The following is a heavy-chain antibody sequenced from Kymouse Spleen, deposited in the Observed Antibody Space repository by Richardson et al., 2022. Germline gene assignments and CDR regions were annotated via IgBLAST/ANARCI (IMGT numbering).Heavy chain of an antibody. V-gene: IGHV4-39*01. J-gene: IGHJ5*02. CDR2: IYYSGST. CDR1: GGSISSSSYY. D-gene: IGHD2-2*02. Sequence: QLQLQESGPGLVKPSETLSLTCTVSGGSISSSSYYWGWIRQPPGKGLEWIGSIYYSGSTYYNPSLKSRVTISVDTSKNQFSLKLSSVTAADTAVYYCARRCSSTSCYGWFDPWGQGTLVTVSS. CDR3: ARRCSSTSCYGWFDP.